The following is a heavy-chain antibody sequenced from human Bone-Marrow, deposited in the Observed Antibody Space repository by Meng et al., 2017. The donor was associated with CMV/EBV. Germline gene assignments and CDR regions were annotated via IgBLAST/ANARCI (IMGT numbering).Heavy chain of an antibody. J-gene: IGHJ5*02. D-gene: IGHD6-6*01. V-gene: IGHV1-69*02. CDR2: IIPILGIA. Sequence: SVKVSCKASGGTFSSYTISWVRQAPGQGLEWMGRIIPILGIANYAQKFKGRVTITADKPTNTAYMELSSMRSEDTALYYCAVFEYDPWGQGTLVTVSS. CDR3: AVFEYDP. CDR1: GGTFSSYT.